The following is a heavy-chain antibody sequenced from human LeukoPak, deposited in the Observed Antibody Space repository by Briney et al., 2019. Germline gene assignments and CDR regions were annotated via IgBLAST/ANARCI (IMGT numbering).Heavy chain of an antibody. CDR1: GYTFTGYY. CDR2: ISAYNGNT. CDR3: ARTHGSGSYYPAEYFQH. D-gene: IGHD3-10*01. V-gene: IGHV1-18*04. Sequence: VASVKVSCKASGYTFTGYYMHWVRQAPGQGLEWMGWISAYNGNTNYAQKLQGRVTMTTDTSTSTAYMELRSLRSDDTAVYYCARTHGSGSYYPAEYFQHWGQGTLVTVSS. J-gene: IGHJ1*01.